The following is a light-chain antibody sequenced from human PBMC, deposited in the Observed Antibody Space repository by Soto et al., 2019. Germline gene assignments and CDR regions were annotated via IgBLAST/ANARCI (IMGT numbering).Light chain of an antibody. CDR2: DAS. Sequence: EMVMTQSPGSLSVSPGARATLSCRASQSINTNLAWYQQKPGQAPRLLIYDASTRATGIPARFSGSGSGTDFTLTISSLEPEDFAVYYCQQRSNWPLTFGGGTKVDIK. V-gene: IGKV3-11*01. J-gene: IGKJ4*01. CDR3: QQRSNWPLT. CDR1: QSINTN.